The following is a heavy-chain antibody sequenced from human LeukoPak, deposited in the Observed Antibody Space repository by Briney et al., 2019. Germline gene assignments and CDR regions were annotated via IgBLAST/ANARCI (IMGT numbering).Heavy chain of an antibody. Sequence: GGSLRLSCAASGFTFSSYGIHGVRQAPGKGLEGVAVISYDGSNKFYGDSVKGRFNISRDNSKNTLYLPMNSLRAEDTAVYYCAKDRGSGWPPVWFDPWRQGTLVTVSS. J-gene: IGHJ5*02. CDR3: AKDRGSGWPPVWFDP. CDR2: ISYDGSNK. D-gene: IGHD6-19*01. CDR1: GFTFSSYG. V-gene: IGHV3-30*18.